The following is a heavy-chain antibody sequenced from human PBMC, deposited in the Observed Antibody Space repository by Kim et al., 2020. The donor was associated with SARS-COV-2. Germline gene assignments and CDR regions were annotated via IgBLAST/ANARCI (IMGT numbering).Heavy chain of an antibody. J-gene: IGHJ4*02. CDR1: GYRFTDKW. V-gene: IGHV5-51*01. CDR2: IYPGDSDD. CDR3: ARLDGGIVTPLDF. D-gene: IGHD2-21*01. Sequence: GESLKISCEASGYRFTDKWLGWVRQRPGKGLEWVGAIYPGDSDDYYGPTFQGHVTISVDRSISKAYLQWSSLKASDSAMYYCARLDGGIVTPLDFWGQGT.